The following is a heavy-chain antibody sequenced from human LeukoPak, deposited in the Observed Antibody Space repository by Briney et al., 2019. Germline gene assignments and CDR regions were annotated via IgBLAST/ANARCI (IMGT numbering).Heavy chain of an antibody. D-gene: IGHD5-18*01. CDR2: INHFGTT. J-gene: IGHJ4*02. V-gene: IGHV4-34*01. Sequence: SETLSLTCAVYGGSFSGYYWNWIRQPPGKGLEWIGEINHFGTTNCNPSLKSRVTISGDTSKNQFSLKVNSVTAADTAVYYCARGYRAPQTFYSYHYFDYWAQGTLVTVSS. CDR3: ARGYRAPQTFYSYHYFDY. CDR1: GGSFSGYY.